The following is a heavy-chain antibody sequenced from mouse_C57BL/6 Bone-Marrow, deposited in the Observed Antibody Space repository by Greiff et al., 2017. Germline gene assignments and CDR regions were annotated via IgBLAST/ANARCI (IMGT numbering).Heavy chain of an antibody. CDR2: IYPGSGST. CDR1: GYTFTSYW. V-gene: IGHV1-55*01. J-gene: IGHJ1*03. Sequence: QVQLQQPGAELVKPGASVKMSCKASGYTFTSYWITWVKQRPGQGLEWIGDIYPGSGSTNYNEKFKSKATLTVDTSSSTAYMQLRSLPSEDSAVYYCARPYYSNYWYFDVWGTGTTVTVSS. D-gene: IGHD2-5*01. CDR3: ARPYYSNYWYFDV.